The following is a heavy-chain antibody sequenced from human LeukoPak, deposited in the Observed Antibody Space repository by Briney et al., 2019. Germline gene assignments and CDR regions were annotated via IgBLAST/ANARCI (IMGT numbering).Heavy chain of an antibody. CDR1: GFTFSSYG. CDR2: ISYDGSDK. D-gene: IGHD3-10*01. CDR3: AKDLAPIPSSGNYLRN. Sequence: GGSLRLSCAASGFTFSSYGMHWVRQAPGKGLEWVAVISYDGSDKNYADSVRGRFTISRDNSKNTLYLQMNSPRAEDTAFYFCAKDLAPIPSSGNYLRNWGQGTLVTVSS. V-gene: IGHV3-30*18. J-gene: IGHJ4*02.